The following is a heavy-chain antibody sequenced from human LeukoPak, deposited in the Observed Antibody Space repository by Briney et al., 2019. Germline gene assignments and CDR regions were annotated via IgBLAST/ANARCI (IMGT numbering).Heavy chain of an antibody. J-gene: IGHJ4*02. Sequence: PSGTLSLTCDVSGGSISTTNWWTWVRRPPGGGLDWIGEVHLNGRTHYSPSLESRVTMSVDMSENHVSLQLTSVTAADSADYYCAREGGFYRPLDYSGPGTLVIVSA. V-gene: IGHV4-4*02. CDR3: AREGGFYRPLDY. D-gene: IGHD6-25*01. CDR2: VHLNGRT. CDR1: GGSISTTNW.